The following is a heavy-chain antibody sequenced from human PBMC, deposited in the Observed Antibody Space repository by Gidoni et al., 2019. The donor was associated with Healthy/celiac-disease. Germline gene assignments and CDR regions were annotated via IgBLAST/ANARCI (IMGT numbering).Heavy chain of an antibody. CDR1: GYTFTGYY. J-gene: IGHJ1*01. CDR3: ARVASSSWEEYFQH. V-gene: IGHV1-2*02. D-gene: IGHD6-13*01. Sequence: QVQLVQSRAEVKKPGASVKVSFKASGYTFTGYYMHWVRQAPGQGLEWMGWINPNRGGTNYAQKFQGRVTMTRDTSISTAYMELSRLRSDDTAVYYCARVASSSWEEYFQHWGQGTLVTVSS. CDR2: INPNRGGT.